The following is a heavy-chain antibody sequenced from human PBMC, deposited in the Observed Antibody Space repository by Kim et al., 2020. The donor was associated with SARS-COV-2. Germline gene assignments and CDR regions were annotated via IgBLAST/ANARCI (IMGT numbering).Heavy chain of an antibody. J-gene: IGHJ6*02. V-gene: IGHV7-4-1*02. D-gene: IGHD3-10*01. CDR2: INTNTGNP. CDR3: ARSSRGDYYYYGMDV. Sequence: ASVKVSCKASGYTFTSYAMTWVRQAPGQGLEWMGWINTNTGNPTYAQGFTGRFVFSLDTSVSTAYLQISSLKAEDTAVYYCARSSRGDYYYYGMDVWGQGTTVTVSS. CDR1: GYTFTSYA.